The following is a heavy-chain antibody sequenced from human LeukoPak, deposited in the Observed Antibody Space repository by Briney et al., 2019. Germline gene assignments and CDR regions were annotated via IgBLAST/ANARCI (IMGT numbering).Heavy chain of an antibody. CDR3: ARVRDGYNLLFDY. J-gene: IGHJ4*02. CDR2: IIPIFGTA. Sequence: ASVKASCKASGGTFSSYAISWVRQAPGQGLEWMGGIIPIFGTANYAQKFQGRVTITADESTSTAYMELSSLRSEDTAVYYCARVRDGYNLLFDYWGQGTLVTVSS. D-gene: IGHD5-24*01. V-gene: IGHV1-69*13. CDR1: GGTFSSYA.